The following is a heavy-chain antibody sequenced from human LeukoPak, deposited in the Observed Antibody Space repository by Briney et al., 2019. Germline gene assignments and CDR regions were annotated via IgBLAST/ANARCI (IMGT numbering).Heavy chain of an antibody. J-gene: IGHJ6*03. CDR1: GGSIGIYY. V-gene: IGHV4-4*07. D-gene: IGHD3-10*01. Sequence: SETLSLTCTVSGGSIGIYYWNWIRQPAGKGLEWIGRIFTSGIANYNPSLKSRVTMSVDTFKNQFSLNLSSVTAADTAVYYCAREISGTYYNPLGYMDVWGKGTTVTVSS. CDR2: IFTSGIA. CDR3: AREISGTYYNPLGYMDV.